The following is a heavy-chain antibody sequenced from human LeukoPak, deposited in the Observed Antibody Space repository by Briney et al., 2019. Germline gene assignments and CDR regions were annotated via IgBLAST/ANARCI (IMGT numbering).Heavy chain of an antibody. D-gene: IGHD6-13*01. CDR1: GFTFSSYS. Sequence: GGSLRLSCAASGFTFSSYSMSWIRQAPGKGLEWVSYISSSGSTIYYADSVKGRFTISRDNAKNSLYLQMNSLRAEDTAVYYCARAPDSIAAALFDYWGQGTLVTVSS. CDR3: ARAPDSIAAALFDY. V-gene: IGHV3-48*04. J-gene: IGHJ4*02. CDR2: ISSSGSTI.